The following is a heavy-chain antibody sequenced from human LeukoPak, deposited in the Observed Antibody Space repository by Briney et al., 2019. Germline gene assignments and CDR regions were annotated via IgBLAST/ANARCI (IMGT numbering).Heavy chain of an antibody. CDR3: ASYEPYRLVAFDI. Sequence: PSETLSLTCTVSGGSISSYYWSWIRQPPGKGLEWIGYIYYSGSTNYNPSLKSRVTISVDTSKNQFPLKLSSVTAADTAVYYCASYEPYRLVAFDIWGQGTMVTVSS. J-gene: IGHJ3*02. D-gene: IGHD1-14*01. CDR1: GGSISSYY. CDR2: IYYSGST. V-gene: IGHV4-59*01.